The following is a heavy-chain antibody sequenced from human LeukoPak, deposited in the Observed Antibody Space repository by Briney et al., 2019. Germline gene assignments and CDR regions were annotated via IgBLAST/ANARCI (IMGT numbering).Heavy chain of an antibody. J-gene: IGHJ4*02. CDR2: ICTDGTTI. CDR3: AKALGINGPNSDPTQFDS. V-gene: IGHV3-74*01. Sequence: GGSLRLSCTASGFTFSTYCMHWVRQPPGKGLVWVSQICTDGTTIKYADSVKGRFTISRDNAKNTLYLQMKSLRVEDTAVYHCAKALGINGPNSDPTQFDSWGRGTLVTVSS. D-gene: IGHD3-16*01. CDR1: GFTFSTYC.